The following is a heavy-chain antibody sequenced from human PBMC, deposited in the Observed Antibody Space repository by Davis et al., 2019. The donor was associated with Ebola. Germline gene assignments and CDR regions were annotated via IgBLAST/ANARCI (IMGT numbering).Heavy chain of an antibody. J-gene: IGHJ3*02. Sequence: ASVKVSCKASGYTFTSYGISWVRQAPGQGLEWMGGIIPIFGTANYAQKLQGRVTMTTDTSTSTAYMELRSLRSDDTAVYYCARRRDYDAFDIWGQGTMVTVSS. V-gene: IGHV1-18*01. CDR2: IIPIFGTA. CDR1: GYTFTSYG. CDR3: ARRRDYDAFDI. D-gene: IGHD2-21*01.